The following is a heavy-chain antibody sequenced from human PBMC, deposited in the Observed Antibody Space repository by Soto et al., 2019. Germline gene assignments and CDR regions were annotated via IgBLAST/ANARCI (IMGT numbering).Heavy chain of an antibody. J-gene: IGHJ6*02. V-gene: IGHV1-69*01. CDR2: IIPIFGTA. CDR1: GGTFSSYA. CDR3: ARFRALLREDYYYYGMDV. Sequence: VSCKASGGTFSSYAISWVRQAPGQGLEWMGGIIPIFGTANYAQKFQGRVTITADESTSTAYMELSSLRSEDTAVYYCARFRALLREDYYYYGMDVWGQGTTVTVSS. D-gene: IGHD1-26*01.